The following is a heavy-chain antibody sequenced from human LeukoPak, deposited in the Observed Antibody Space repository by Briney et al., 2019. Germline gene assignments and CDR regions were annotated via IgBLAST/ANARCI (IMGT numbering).Heavy chain of an antibody. CDR3: GRQEVVAGYCSSTSCAEPHWFDP. J-gene: IGHJ5*02. CDR1: GGSISSTSY. V-gene: IGHV4-39*01. CDR2: ILYSGST. Sequence: NPSEALSLTCIVSGGSISSTSYWGWIRQPPGKGLEWIGTILYSGSTFYNPSLKSRVTISVDTSKNQFSLKLNSVTAADTAVYYCGRQEVVAGYCSSTSCAEPHWFDPWGQGTLVTASS. D-gene: IGHD2-2*01.